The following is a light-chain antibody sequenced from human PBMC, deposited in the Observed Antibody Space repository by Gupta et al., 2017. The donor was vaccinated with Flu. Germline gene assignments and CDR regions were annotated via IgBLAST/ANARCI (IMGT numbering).Light chain of an antibody. CDR2: KAS. J-gene: IGKJ1*01. Sequence: DIQMTQSPSTLSASVGDRVTITCRASQSISSWLAWYQQKPGKAPKLLIYKASSLESGVPSRFSGSGYGTEFTLTISSRQPDDFAPYYCQQDNNLLVWTFGQGTKVEIK. CDR3: QQDNNLLVWT. CDR1: QSISSW. V-gene: IGKV1-5*03.